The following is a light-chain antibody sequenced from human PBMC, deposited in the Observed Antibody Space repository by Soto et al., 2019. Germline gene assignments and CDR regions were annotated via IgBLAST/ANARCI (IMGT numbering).Light chain of an antibody. Sequence: DVQMTQSPSSLYASVGDRVTITCRASRGVGNSLAWYQQKPGKVPTLLIYGASTLESGVPSRFSGSGSGTFFTLIINSLQPDDLATYYCQKYDSAPFIFGPGSKVNLK. CDR3: QKYDSAPFI. CDR2: GAS. J-gene: IGKJ3*01. V-gene: IGKV1-27*01. CDR1: RGVGNS.